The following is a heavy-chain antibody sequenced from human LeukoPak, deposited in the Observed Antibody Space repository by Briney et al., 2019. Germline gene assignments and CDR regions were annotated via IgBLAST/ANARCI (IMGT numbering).Heavy chain of an antibody. D-gene: IGHD2-2*03. J-gene: IGHJ5*02. CDR3: AVLDIVVVPAAISPRWFDP. CDR2: INPSGGST. Sequence: ASVKVSCKASGYTFTSYYMHWVRQAPGQGLEWMGIINPSGGSTSYAQKFQGRVTMTGDTSTSTVYMELSSLRSEDTAVYYYAVLDIVVVPAAISPRWFDPWGQGTLVTVSS. CDR1: GYTFTSYY. V-gene: IGHV1-46*01.